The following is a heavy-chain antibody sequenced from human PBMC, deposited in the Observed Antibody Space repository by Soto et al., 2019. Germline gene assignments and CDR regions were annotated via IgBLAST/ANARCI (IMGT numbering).Heavy chain of an antibody. D-gene: IGHD2-21*02. V-gene: IGHV3-23*01. CDR3: AKGFIRDCGGDCTVDT. Sequence: PGGSRRLSCAASGFTFSSYTMSWVRQAPGKGLEWVSGISATGGSTYYADSVKGRFTFSRDNSKNTLYLQMNSLRAEDTAVYYCAKGFIRDCGGDCTVDTWGQGTLVTVSS. CDR1: GFTFSSYT. J-gene: IGHJ5*02. CDR2: ISATGGST.